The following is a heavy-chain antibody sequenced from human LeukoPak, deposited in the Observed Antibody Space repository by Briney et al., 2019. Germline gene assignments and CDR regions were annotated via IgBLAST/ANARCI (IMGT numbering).Heavy chain of an antibody. CDR2: INHSGST. CDR3: GVNKYGGSSDAFDI. V-gene: IGHV4-34*01. D-gene: IGHD5-12*01. CDR1: GGSFSGYY. J-gene: IGHJ3*02. Sequence: PSETLSLTCAVYGGSFSGYYWSWIRQPPGKGLEWIGEINHSGSTNYNPTLKSRVTISVDTSKNQFSLKLSSVTAADTAVYYCGVNKYGGSSDAFDIWGQGTMVTVSS.